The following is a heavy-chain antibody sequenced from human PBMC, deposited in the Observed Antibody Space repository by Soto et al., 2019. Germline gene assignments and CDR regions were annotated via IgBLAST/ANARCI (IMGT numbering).Heavy chain of an antibody. CDR1: NYAFTYNA. CDR3: ATSSPGGVGQYVDAFDL. J-gene: IGHJ3*01. D-gene: IGHD3-16*01. CDR2: IGPNSGST. Sequence: QVQLVPSGPEVKKPGASVTVSCKASNYAFTYNALNWVRQVPGHGLEWMGWIGPNSGSTNYAQDLQGRVTMTTETSTNTADMGLRSLRSDDTAIYYCATSSPGGVGQYVDAFDLCGQGTLVTVSS. V-gene: IGHV1-18*01.